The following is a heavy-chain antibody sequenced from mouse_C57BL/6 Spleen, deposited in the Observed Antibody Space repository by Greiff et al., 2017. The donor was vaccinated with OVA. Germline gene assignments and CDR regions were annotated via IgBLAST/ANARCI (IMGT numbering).Heavy chain of an antibody. CDR3: ARSTYYDYDDGYYFDY. Sequence: VHVKQSGPVLVKPGPSVKISCKASGFTFTDYYMHWVKQSHGKSLEWIGLVYPYNGGTSYNQKFKGKATLTVDTSSSTAYMELNSLTSEDSAVYYCARSTYYDYDDGYYFDYWGQGTTLTVSS. V-gene: IGHV1-36*01. CDR2: VYPYNGGT. D-gene: IGHD2-4*01. J-gene: IGHJ2*01. CDR1: GFTFTDYY.